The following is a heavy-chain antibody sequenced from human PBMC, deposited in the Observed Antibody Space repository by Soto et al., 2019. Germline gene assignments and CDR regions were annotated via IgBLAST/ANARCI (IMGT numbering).Heavy chain of an antibody. J-gene: IGHJ6*03. CDR2: ISYDGSNK. CDR3: AKALTLTYYDFWSGLALNYMDV. Sequence: GGSLRLSCAASGFTFSSYGMHWVRQAPGKGLEWVAVISYDGSNKYYADSVKGRFTISRDNSKNTLYLQMNSLRAEDTAVYYCAKALTLTYYDFWSGLALNYMDVWGKGTTVTVSS. V-gene: IGHV3-30*18. D-gene: IGHD3-3*01. CDR1: GFTFSSYG.